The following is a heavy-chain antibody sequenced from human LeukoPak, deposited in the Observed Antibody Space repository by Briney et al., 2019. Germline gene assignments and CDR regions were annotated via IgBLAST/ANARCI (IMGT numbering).Heavy chain of an antibody. J-gene: IGHJ4*02. V-gene: IGHV3-74*01. CDR1: GFTFSSYS. CDR2: INSGGSST. D-gene: IGHD3-22*01. CDR3: ARASGTDSTGYVQIDF. Sequence: GGSLRLSCAASGFTFSSYSMNWVRQAPGKGLVWLSRINSGGSSTSYADSVKGRFTISRDNANNTLYLQMNSLRADDTAVYYCARASGTDSTGYVQIDFWGQGTLVTVSS.